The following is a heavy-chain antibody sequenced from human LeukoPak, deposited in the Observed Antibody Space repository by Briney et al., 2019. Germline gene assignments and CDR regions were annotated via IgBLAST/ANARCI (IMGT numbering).Heavy chain of an antibody. J-gene: IGHJ4*02. CDR3: ARALAGGTTGYGANRFDY. Sequence: SETLSLTCAVYGGSFSGYYWSWIRQPPGKGLEWIGEINHSGSTNYNPSLKSRVTISVDTSKNQFSLKLSSVTAADTAVYYCARALAGGTTGYGANRFDYWGQGTLVTVSS. CDR2: INHSGST. V-gene: IGHV4-34*01. CDR1: GGSFSGYY. D-gene: IGHD3-9*01.